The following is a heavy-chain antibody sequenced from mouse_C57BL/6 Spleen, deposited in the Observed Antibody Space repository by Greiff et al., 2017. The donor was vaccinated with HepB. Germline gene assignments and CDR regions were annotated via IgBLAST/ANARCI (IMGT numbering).Heavy chain of an antibody. CDR1: GFSLTSYG. CDR2: IWGVGST. D-gene: IGHD4-1*01. CDR3: ASEGDYLTGTFAY. Sequence: VKLMESGPGLVAPSQSLSITCTVSGFSLTSYGVDWVRQSPGKGLEWLGVIWGVGSTNFNSALKSRLSISKDNSKSQVVLKMNSLQTDDTAMYYCASEGDYLTGTFAYWGQGTLVTVSA. J-gene: IGHJ3*01. V-gene: IGHV2-6*01.